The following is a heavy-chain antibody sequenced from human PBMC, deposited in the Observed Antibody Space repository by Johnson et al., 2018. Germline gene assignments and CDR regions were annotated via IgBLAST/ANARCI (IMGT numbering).Heavy chain of an antibody. Sequence: QVQLQESGPGLVKPSQTLSLTCTVSGGPIRSGDYYWSWIRQPPGKGLEWIGYIFYSGSNDHKPSLESRVTISIDTSKNPFSLRLSSVTAADTAVYYCARAPILFSQLGVNGTYQHMDVWRKGTTVTVSS. CDR2: IFYSGSN. CDR3: ARAPILFSQLGVNGTYQHMDV. CDR1: GGPIRSGDYY. J-gene: IGHJ6*03. V-gene: IGHV4-30-4*01. D-gene: IGHD6-19*01.